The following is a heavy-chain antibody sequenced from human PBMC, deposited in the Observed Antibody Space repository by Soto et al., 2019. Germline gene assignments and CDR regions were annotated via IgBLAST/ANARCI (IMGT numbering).Heavy chain of an antibody. CDR1: GFTVSSNY. V-gene: IGHV3-66*01. CDR2: IYSGGST. D-gene: IGHD4-17*01. Sequence: GGSLRLSCAASGFTVSSNYMSWVRQAPGKGLEWVSVIYSGGSTYYADSVKGRFTISRDNSKNTLYLQMNSLRAEDTAVYYCARGGDYVFYYYYMDVWGKGTTVTVSS. CDR3: ARGGDYVFYYYYMDV. J-gene: IGHJ6*03.